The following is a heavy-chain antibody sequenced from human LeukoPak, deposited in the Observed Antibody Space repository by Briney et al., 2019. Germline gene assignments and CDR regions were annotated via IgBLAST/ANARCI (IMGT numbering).Heavy chain of an antibody. CDR3: ARVEWELLAHFDY. Sequence: ASVKVSCKASGYTFTGYYMHWVRQAPGQGLEWMGWINPNSGGTNYAQKFRGRVTMTRDTSISTAYMELSRLRSDDSAVYYCARVEWELLAHFDYWGQGTLVTVSS. CDR1: GYTFTGYY. D-gene: IGHD1-26*01. J-gene: IGHJ4*02. V-gene: IGHV1-2*02. CDR2: INPNSGGT.